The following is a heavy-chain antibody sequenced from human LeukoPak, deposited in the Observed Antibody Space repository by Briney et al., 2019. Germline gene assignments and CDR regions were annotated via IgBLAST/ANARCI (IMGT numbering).Heavy chain of an antibody. J-gene: IGHJ5*02. CDR3: ARARSHSSSAANWFDP. CDR1: GGSISSYY. V-gene: IGHV4-59*01. D-gene: IGHD6-13*01. CDR2: IYYSGCT. Sequence: SETLSLTCTVSGGSISSYYWSWIRQPPGKGLEWIGYIYYSGCTNYNPSLKSRVTISVDTSKNQFSLKLSSVTAADTAVYYCARARSHSSSAANWFDPWGQGTLVTVSS.